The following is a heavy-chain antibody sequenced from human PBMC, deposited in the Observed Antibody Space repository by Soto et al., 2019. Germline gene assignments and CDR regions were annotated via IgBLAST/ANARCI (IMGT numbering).Heavy chain of an antibody. D-gene: IGHD5-18*01. CDR2: IKEDGSNK. CDR1: GFTFNRQW. V-gene: IGHV3-7*01. Sequence: GGSLRLCCAASGFTFNRQWMTWIRQVPGKGLEWVAIIKEDGSNKYYVDSVKGRFTISRDNSKNTLYLQMNSLRAEDTAVYYCARDHGYSDLAHLYFDYWGQGTLVTVSS. CDR3: ARDHGYSDLAHLYFDY. J-gene: IGHJ4*02.